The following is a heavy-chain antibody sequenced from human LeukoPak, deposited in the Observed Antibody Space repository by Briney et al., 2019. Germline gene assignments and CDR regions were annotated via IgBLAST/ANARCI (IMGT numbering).Heavy chain of an antibody. D-gene: IGHD3-22*01. CDR3: ANVRYYDSSGYIGGLDY. J-gene: IGHJ4*02. CDR2: IRYDGSNK. CDR1: GFTFSSYG. Sequence: GGSLRLSCAASGFTFSSYGMHWVRQAPGKGLEWVAFIRYDGSNKYYADSVKGRFTISRDNSKNTLYLQMNSLRAEDTAVYYCANVRYYDSSGYIGGLDYWGQGTLVTVSP. V-gene: IGHV3-30*02.